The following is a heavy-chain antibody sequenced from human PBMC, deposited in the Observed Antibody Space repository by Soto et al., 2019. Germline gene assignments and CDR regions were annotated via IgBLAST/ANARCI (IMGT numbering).Heavy chain of an antibody. D-gene: IGHD2-2*01. CDR2: VYYSGST. CDR1: GGSVSSTSYY. V-gene: IGHV4-39*01. CDR3: ARIPYCTSTTCYFANY. J-gene: IGHJ4*02. Sequence: QLRLQESGPGLVKPSETLSLTCTVSGGSVSSTSYYWGWIRQPPGEGLEWIASVYYSGSTYYNPSLKSRVTISVDTSKNELSLKLRSVTAADTAVYFCARIPYCTSTTCYFANYWGQGTLVTVSS.